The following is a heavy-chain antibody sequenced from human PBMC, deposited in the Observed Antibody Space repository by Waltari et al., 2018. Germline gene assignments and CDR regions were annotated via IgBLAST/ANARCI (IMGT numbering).Heavy chain of an antibody. CDR3: ASLLTGD. CDR1: GGAITTTNYY. V-gene: IGHV4-39*01. D-gene: IGHD3-9*01. CDR2: IYYNGHT. Sequence: QLQVQESGPGLVKPSETLSLTCTVSGGAITTTNYYWGWIRQPPGKGLEWIGSIYYNGHTYYNPSLKSRVTISADTSKNQFSLNLNSVTTADTAVYYCASLLTGDWGQGVLVTVSS. J-gene: IGHJ4*02.